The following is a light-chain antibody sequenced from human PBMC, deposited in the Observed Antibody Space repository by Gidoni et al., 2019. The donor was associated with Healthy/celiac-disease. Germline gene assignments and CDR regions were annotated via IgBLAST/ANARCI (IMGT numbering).Light chain of an antibody. Sequence: SYELTQPPSVSVSPGQTASITCAGDQWGDKYACWYQQKPGQSPVLVIYQDSKRPSGSPERFSGSNSGNTATLTISGTQAMDEDDYYCQAWDSRTARVFGGGTKLTVL. CDR3: QAWDSRTARV. J-gene: IGLJ2*01. CDR2: QDS. V-gene: IGLV3-1*01. CDR1: QWGDKY.